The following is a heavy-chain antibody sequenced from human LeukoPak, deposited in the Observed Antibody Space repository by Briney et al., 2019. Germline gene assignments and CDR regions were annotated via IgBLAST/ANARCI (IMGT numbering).Heavy chain of an antibody. V-gene: IGHV4-61*01. D-gene: IGHD3-22*01. CDR3: ARGLYYYDSGRRKTQNFDY. CDR2: IQYSGST. CDR1: GDSDSSNRYF. Sequence: SETLSLTCTVSGDSDSSNRYFWRWIRQPPGKGLEWIGKIQYSGSTNYNPALKSRVTISLDTSKTQFSLTMSSVTAADTAVFYCARGLYYYDSGRRKTQNFDYWGQGTLVTVSS. J-gene: IGHJ4*02.